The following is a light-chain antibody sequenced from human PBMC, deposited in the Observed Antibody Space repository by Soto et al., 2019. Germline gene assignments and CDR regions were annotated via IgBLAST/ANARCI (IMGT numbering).Light chain of an antibody. CDR3: QQLGT. CDR2: GAS. Sequence: EIVLTHYPGTLSLSPWERAALSCRASQSVSRSYLAWYQQKPGQAPRLLIYGASSRATGIPDRFSGSGSGTDFTLTISRLEPEDFAVYYCQQLGTFGQGTKVDIK. CDR1: QSVSRSY. J-gene: IGKJ1*01. V-gene: IGKV3-20*01.